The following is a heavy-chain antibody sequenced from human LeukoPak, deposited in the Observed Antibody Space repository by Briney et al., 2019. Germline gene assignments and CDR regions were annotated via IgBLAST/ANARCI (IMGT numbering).Heavy chain of an antibody. Sequence: PSETLSLTCTVSGGSVSSSSYYWSWIRQPPGKGLEWIGYIYYSGSTNYNPSLKSRVTISVDMSKNQFSLKLNSVTAADTAVYYCAGGRAAAGTPVDYWGQGILVTVSS. V-gene: IGHV4-61*01. CDR1: GGSVSSSSYY. CDR3: AGGRAAAGTPVDY. J-gene: IGHJ4*02. CDR2: IYYSGST. D-gene: IGHD6-13*01.